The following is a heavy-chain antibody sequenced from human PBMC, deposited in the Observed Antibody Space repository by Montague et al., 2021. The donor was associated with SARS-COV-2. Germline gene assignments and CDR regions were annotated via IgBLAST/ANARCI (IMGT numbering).Heavy chain of an antibody. Sequence: TLSLTCSVSGAPISRAGYYWSWIRQHPGKGLEWIGYIFHSGTTYYSPSLESRVTMSFDTSENQFSLKLASVTAADTAVYYCASFMSHAVPNYWGQGTLVTVSS. CDR3: ASFMSHAVPNY. CDR2: IFHSGTT. V-gene: IGHV4-31*03. D-gene: IGHD3-16*01. CDR1: GAPISRAGYY. J-gene: IGHJ4*02.